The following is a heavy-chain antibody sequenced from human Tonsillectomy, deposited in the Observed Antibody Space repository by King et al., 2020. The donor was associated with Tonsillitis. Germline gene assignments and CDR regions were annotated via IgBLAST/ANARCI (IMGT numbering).Heavy chain of an antibody. Sequence: VQLVESGGGVVQPGRSLRLSCAASGFTFSNYGMHWVRQAPGKGLEWVAVISYDESNKNYADSVKGRFTISRDNSKNTLYLQMNSLRAEDSAVYYCARDWRYQGGPIYYFDYWGQGTLVTVSS. CDR2: ISYDESNK. V-gene: IGHV3-30*03. CDR1: GFTFSNYG. J-gene: IGHJ4*02. D-gene: IGHD3-3*01. CDR3: ARDWRYQGGPIYYFDY.